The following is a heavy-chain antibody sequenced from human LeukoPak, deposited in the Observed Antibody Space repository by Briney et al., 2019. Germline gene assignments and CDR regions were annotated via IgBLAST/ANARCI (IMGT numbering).Heavy chain of an antibody. CDR2: INPSGGST. D-gene: IGHD1-26*01. CDR3: ARAHLGIGYFDY. Sequence: ASVKVSCKASGYTFTSCYMHWVRQAPGQGLEWMGIINPSGGSTSYAQKFQGRVTMTRDMSTSTVYMELRSLRSDDTAVYYCARAHLGIGYFDYWGQGTLVTVSS. V-gene: IGHV1-46*01. J-gene: IGHJ4*02. CDR1: GYTFTSCY.